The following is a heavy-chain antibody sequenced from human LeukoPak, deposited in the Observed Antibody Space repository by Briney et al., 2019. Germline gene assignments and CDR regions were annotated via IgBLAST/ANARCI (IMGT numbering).Heavy chain of an antibody. CDR3: AKMQSYSSTWPFDY. Sequence: GGSLRLSCAASGFTFSSYWMSWVRQAPGKGLEWVANIKQDGSEKYYVDSVKGRFTISRDNAKNSLYLQMNSLRAEDTAVYYCAKMQSYSSTWPFDYWGQGTLVTVSS. CDR1: GFTFSSYW. J-gene: IGHJ4*02. D-gene: IGHD6-13*01. V-gene: IGHV3-7*05. CDR2: IKQDGSEK.